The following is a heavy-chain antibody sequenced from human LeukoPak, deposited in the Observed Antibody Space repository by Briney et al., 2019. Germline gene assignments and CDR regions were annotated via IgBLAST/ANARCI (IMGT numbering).Heavy chain of an antibody. D-gene: IGHD3-10*01. CDR3: ARLSYDSGTHYTVYKY. CDR2: IKQDGSAK. J-gene: IGHJ4*02. Sequence: SGGSLRLSCAASGFTFSSYSMNWVHQAPGKGLEWVANIKQDGSAKYYVDSVKGRFTISRDNAKNSLYLQMNSLRDDDTAVYYCARLSYDSGTHYTVYKYWGQGTLVTVSS. V-gene: IGHV3-7*01. CDR1: GFTFSSYS.